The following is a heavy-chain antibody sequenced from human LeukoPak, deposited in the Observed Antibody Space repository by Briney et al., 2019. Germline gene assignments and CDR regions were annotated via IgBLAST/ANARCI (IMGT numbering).Heavy chain of an antibody. D-gene: IGHD2-8*02. CDR2: IDYSGST. J-gene: IGHJ4*02. CDR1: GDSISSTSYY. V-gene: IGHV4-39*01. Sequence: SETLSLTCTVSGDSISSTSYYWGWIRQPPGKGLEWIGSIDYSGSTHYNPSLKSRVTISIDTSKNQFSLKLSSVTAADTAVYYCARTGGHWTGGAKIEYWGQGTLVTVSS. CDR3: ARTGGHWTGGAKIEY.